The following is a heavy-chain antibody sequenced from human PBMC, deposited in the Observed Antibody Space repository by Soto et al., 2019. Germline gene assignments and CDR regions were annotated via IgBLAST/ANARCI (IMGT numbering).Heavy chain of an antibody. CDR1: GFTFSRYY. J-gene: IGHJ5*02. CDR3: ARGRGVVVVAATWWFDP. CDR2: IKHSGST. Sequence: PGGSLRLSCAASGFTFSRYYMIWVRQAPGKGLEWIGEIKHSGSTNYNPSLKSRVTISVDTSKNQFSLKLSSVTAADTAVYYCARGRGVVVVAATWWFDPWGQGTLVTVSS. V-gene: IGHV4-34*01. D-gene: IGHD2-15*01.